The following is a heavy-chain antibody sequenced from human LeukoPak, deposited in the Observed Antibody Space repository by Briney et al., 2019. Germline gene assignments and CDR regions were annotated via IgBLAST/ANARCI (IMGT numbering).Heavy chain of an antibody. Sequence: ASVKVSCKASGYTFTSYYMHWVRQAPGQGLEWMGIINPSGGSTSYAQKFQGRVTMTRDTSTSTVYMELSSLRSEDTAVYYCAGQGYSSSWHGAFDIWGQGTMVTASS. CDR2: INPSGGST. V-gene: IGHV1-46*01. J-gene: IGHJ3*02. CDR1: GYTFTSYY. D-gene: IGHD6-13*01. CDR3: AGQGYSSSWHGAFDI.